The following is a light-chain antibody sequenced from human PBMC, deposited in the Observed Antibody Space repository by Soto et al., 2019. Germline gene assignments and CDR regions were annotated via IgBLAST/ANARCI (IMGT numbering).Light chain of an antibody. J-gene: IGKJ2*01. CDR3: KQSYSTPYT. V-gene: IGKV1-39*01. Sequence: IQMTQSPSSLSASVGDRVTITCRASQSISSYLNWYQQKPGKAPKLLSYAASSLQIGVPSMFSGSGSGTDFTLTISSLQPEDFATYYCKQSYSTPYTFGQGTKLESK. CDR1: QSISSY. CDR2: AAS.